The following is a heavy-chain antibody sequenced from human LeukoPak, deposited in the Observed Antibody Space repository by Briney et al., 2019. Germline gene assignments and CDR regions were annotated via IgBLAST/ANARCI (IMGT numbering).Heavy chain of an antibody. J-gene: IGHJ3*02. D-gene: IGHD3-10*01. CDR2: INAGNGNT. CDR3: ARVYGSGSLRAFDI. CDR1: GYTFTNYA. Sequence: ASVKVSCKASGYTFTNYAMHWVRQAPGQRLEWMGWINAGNGNTKYSQKFQGRDTITRDTSASTAYMELSSLRSEDTAVYYCARVYGSGSLRAFDIWGQGTMVTVSS. V-gene: IGHV1-3*01.